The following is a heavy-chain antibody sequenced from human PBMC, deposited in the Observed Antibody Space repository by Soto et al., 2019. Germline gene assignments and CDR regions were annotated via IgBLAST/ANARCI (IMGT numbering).Heavy chain of an antibody. J-gene: IGHJ4*02. CDR1: GFTFSSYG. Sequence: GGSLRLSCAASGFTFSSYGMHWVRQAPGKGLEWVAVIWYDGSNKYYADSVKGRFTISRDNSKNTLYLQMNSLRAEDTAVYYCARDERSGGSCSDYWGQGTLVTVSS. CDR3: ARDERSGGSCSDY. V-gene: IGHV3-33*01. CDR2: IWYDGSNK. D-gene: IGHD2-15*01.